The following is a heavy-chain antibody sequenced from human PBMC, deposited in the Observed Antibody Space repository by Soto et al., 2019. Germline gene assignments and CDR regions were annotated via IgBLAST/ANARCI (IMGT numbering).Heavy chain of an antibody. Sequence: PGGSLRLSCAASGFTFSSYAMSWVRQAPGKGLEWVSAISGSGGSTYYADSVKGRFTISRDNSKNTLYLQMNSLRAEDTAVYYCAKGGGYYDSSGYYYVDYFDYWGQGTLVTVSS. CDR1: GFTFSSYA. J-gene: IGHJ4*02. CDR2: ISGSGGST. D-gene: IGHD3-22*01. V-gene: IGHV3-23*01. CDR3: AKGGGYYDSSGYYYVDYFDY.